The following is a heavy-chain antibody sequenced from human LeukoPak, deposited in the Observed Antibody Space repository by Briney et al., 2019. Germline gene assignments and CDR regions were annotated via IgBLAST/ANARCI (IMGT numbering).Heavy chain of an antibody. CDR1: GFTFSSYE. CDR3: ARAYSERYGLGYYYMDV. Sequence: GGSLRLSCAASGFTFSSYEMNWVRQAPGKGLEWVSYICCSGSTIYYADSVKGRFTISRDNAKNSLYLQMNSLRAEDTAVYYCARAYSERYGLGYYYMDVWGKGTTVTISS. CDR2: ICCSGSTI. V-gene: IGHV3-48*03. D-gene: IGHD1-26*01. J-gene: IGHJ6*03.